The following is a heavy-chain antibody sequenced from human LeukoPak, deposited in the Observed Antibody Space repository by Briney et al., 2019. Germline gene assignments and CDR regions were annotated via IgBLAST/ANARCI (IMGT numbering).Heavy chain of an antibody. CDR3: MRDTPWAY. CDR2: ISPSTSYI. V-gene: IGHV3-21*01. CDR1: GFTFSSYS. J-gene: IGHJ4*02. Sequence: GGSLRLSCAASGFTFSSYSMNWVRQAPGKGLEWVSSISPSTSYIYYADSVKGRFTISRDNAKNSLYLQMNSLRVEDTAVYFCMRDTPWAYWGQGTLVTVSS.